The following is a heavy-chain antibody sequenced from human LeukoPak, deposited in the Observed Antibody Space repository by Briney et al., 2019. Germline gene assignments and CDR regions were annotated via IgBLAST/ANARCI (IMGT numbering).Heavy chain of an antibody. CDR3: ARVTIYYDILTGYYKPNWFDP. CDR1: GFTFSSYT. CDR2: ISASSSYI. D-gene: IGHD3-9*01. V-gene: IGHV3-21*01. Sequence: GGSLRLSCAASGFTFSSYTMNWVRQAPGKGLEWVSSISASSSYIYYADSVKGRFTISRDNAKNSLYLQMNSLRAEDTAVYYCARVTIYYDILTGYYKPNWFDPWGQGTLVTVSS. J-gene: IGHJ5*02.